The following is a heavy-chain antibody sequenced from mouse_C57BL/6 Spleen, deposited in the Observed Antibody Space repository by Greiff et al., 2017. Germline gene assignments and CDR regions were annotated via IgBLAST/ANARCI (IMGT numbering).Heavy chain of an antibody. Sequence: EVHLVASGAELVRPGASVKLSCTASGFNIKDDYLHWVKQRPEQGLEWIGWIDPENGATEYASQFQGKATITADTSANTAYRQHSSLTSEDTAVYYCTSLTYWGQGTTLTVSS. V-gene: IGHV14-4*01. CDR1: GFNIKDDY. J-gene: IGHJ2*01. CDR3: TSLTY. CDR2: IDPENGAT. D-gene: IGHD1-3*01.